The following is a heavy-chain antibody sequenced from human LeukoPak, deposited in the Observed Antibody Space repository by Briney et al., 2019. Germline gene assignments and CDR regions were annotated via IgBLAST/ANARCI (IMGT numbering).Heavy chain of an antibody. J-gene: IGHJ4*02. CDR2: ISSSGGST. CDR3: AKPRGYSYGGFDY. V-gene: IGHV3-23*01. D-gene: IGHD5-18*01. Sequence: HPGGSLRLSCAASGFTFGSYAMSWVRQAPGKGLEWVSAISSSGGSTYYADSVKGRFTISRDNSKNTLYLQMNSLRAEDTAVYYCAKPRGYSYGGFDYWGQGTLVTVSS. CDR1: GFTFGSYA.